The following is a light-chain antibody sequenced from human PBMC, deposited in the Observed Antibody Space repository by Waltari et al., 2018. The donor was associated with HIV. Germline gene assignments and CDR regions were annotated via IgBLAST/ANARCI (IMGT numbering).Light chain of an antibody. CDR3: QQYYTLGPT. J-gene: IGKJ4*01. V-gene: IGKV4-1*01. CDR1: RTILFSSDNRDF. CDR2: WAS. Sequence: DIVMTQSPNSLAVSLGERATINCRLSRTILFSSDNRDFLAWYQQKPVQSPKVLIYWASTRASGVPARFSGSGSGTNFSLTISALQTEDVALYYCQQYYTLGPTFGGGTKVEIK.